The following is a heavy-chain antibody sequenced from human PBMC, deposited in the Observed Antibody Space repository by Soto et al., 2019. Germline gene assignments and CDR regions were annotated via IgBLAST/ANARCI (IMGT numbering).Heavy chain of an antibody. CDR3: ARGTTVTTVDY. CDR1: GGSISSNW. J-gene: IGHJ4*02. CDR2: VFHSGST. V-gene: IGHV4-4*02. D-gene: IGHD4-17*01. Sequence: LSLTCTVSGGSISSNWCSWVRQPPGKGLEWIGEVFHSGSTNYNPSLKSRLTISVDKSKNQFSLKLSSVTAADTAVYYCARGTTVTTVDYWGQGTLVTVSS.